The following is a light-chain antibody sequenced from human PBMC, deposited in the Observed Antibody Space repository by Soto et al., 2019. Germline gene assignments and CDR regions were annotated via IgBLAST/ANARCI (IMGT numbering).Light chain of an antibody. Sequence: DIVMTQSPGSLAVSLGERATIKCRSSQSLLYRSNNKNYVAWYQRKPGQPPKLLIYWASARESGVPDRFSGSGSGTDFTLTISSLQAEDAATYFCQQYYNTPLTFGGGTKVEI. CDR1: QSLLYRSNNKNY. J-gene: IGKJ4*01. CDR3: QQYYNTPLT. V-gene: IGKV4-1*01. CDR2: WAS.